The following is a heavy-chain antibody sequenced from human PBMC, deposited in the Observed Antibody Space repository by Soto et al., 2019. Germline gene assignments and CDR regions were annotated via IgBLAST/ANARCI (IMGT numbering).Heavy chain of an antibody. Sequence: GGSLRLSCAGSGFTFDDYAMHWVRQAPGKGLEWVSGISWNSGSIGYADSVRGRFTVSRDSSKNTVFLQMNSLRAEDTAVYYCARGGGGYYYYGMDVWGQGTTVTVSS. CDR1: GFTFDDYA. J-gene: IGHJ6*02. CDR3: ARGGGGYYYYGMDV. CDR2: ISWNSGSI. D-gene: IGHD2-15*01. V-gene: IGHV3-9*01.